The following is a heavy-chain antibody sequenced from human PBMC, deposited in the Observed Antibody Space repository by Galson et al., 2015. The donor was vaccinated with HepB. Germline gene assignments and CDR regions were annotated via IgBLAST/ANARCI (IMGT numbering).Heavy chain of an antibody. J-gene: IGHJ5*02. D-gene: IGHD2-15*01. CDR1: GFTFSSYA. Sequence: SLRLSCAASGFTFSSYAMSWVRQAPGKGLEWVSAISGSGGSTYYADSVKGRFTISRDNSKNTLYLQMNSLRAEDTAVYYCAKDRGYCSGGSCRRGWFDPWGQGTLVTVSS. CDR3: AKDRGYCSGGSCRRGWFDP. V-gene: IGHV3-23*01. CDR2: ISGSGGST.